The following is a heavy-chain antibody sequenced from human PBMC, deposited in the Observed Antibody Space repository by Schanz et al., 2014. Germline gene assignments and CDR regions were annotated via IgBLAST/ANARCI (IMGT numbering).Heavy chain of an antibody. CDR2: INGDGSNT. CDR3: ARLDPYCRSGTCSRAFDI. V-gene: IGHV3-74*01. Sequence: EVQLVESGGGLVQPGGSLRLSCGSSGFTFSPYWMHWVRQAPGKGLVWVSRINGDGSNTNYADSVKGRFTISRDNAKNPVHLQMNSLRAEDTAVYYCARLDPYCRSGTCSRAFDIWGQGTLVTVSS. CDR1: GFTFSPYW. J-gene: IGHJ4*02. D-gene: IGHD2-15*01.